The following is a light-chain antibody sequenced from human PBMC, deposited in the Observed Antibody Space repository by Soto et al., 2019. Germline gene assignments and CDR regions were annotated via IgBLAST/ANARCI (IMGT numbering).Light chain of an antibody. CDR2: DVS. CDR3: SSYTSSSLL. CDR1: SSDVGGYNY. J-gene: IGLJ2*01. V-gene: IGLV2-14*03. Sequence: QSALTQPASVSGSPGQSITISCTGTSSDVGGYNYVSWYHQHPGKAPKLMIYDVSNRPSGVSNRFSGSKSGNTASLTISGLQAEDEADYYCSSYTSSSLLFGGGTKLTVL.